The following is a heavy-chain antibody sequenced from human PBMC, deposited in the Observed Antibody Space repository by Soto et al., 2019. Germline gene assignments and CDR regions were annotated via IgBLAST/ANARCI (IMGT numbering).Heavy chain of an antibody. Sequence: GGSLRLSCAASGFTFSSYAMSWVRRAPGKGLEWVSAISGSGGSTYYADSVKGRFTISRDNSKNTLYLQMNSLRAEDTAVYYCAKVPPYDILTGAIGWYFDYWGQGTLVTVSS. CDR3: AKVPPYDILTGAIGWYFDY. CDR1: GFTFSSYA. D-gene: IGHD3-9*01. J-gene: IGHJ4*02. CDR2: ISGSGGST. V-gene: IGHV3-23*01.